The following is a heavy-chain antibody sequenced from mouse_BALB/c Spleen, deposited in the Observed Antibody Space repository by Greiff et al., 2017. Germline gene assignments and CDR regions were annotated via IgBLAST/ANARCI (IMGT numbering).Heavy chain of an antibody. CDR2: IDPENGNT. J-gene: IGHJ3*01. CDR3: ASFYYGYVRFAY. D-gene: IGHD1-2*01. Sequence: VQLKQSGAELVRPGALVKLSCKASGFNIKDYYMHWVKQRPEQGLEWIGWIDPENGNTIYDPKFQGKASITADTSSNTAYLQLSSLTSEDTAVYYCASFYYGYVRFAYWGQGTLVTVSA. CDR1: GFNIKDYY. V-gene: IGHV14-1*02.